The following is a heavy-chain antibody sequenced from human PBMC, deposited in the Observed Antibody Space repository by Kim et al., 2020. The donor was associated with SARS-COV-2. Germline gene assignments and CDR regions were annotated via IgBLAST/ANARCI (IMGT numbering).Heavy chain of an antibody. Sequence: GGSLRLSCVASGFTFSSYAMSWVRQAPGKGLEYLSIITSGGGSTYYADSVKGRFTISRDNSRNTLYLHMNSLRDDDTAVYYCAKDERKDAAYWGQGTLVTVSS. CDR3: AKDERKDAAY. V-gene: IGHV3-23*01. CDR2: ITSGGGST. CDR1: GFTFSSYA. D-gene: IGHD6-25*01. J-gene: IGHJ4*02.